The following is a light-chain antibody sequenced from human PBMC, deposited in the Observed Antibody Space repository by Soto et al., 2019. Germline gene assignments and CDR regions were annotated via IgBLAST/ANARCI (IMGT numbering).Light chain of an antibody. CDR2: EVS. CDR1: SSDVGDYNY. Sequence: QSALTQPASVSGSPGQSITISCTGTSSDVGDYNYVSWYQQHPGKAPKLMIFEVSNRPSGVSNRFSGSKSGNTASLTISGLQDVYEADYSCSSYKRNSTLRHVVFGGGTQVTVL. J-gene: IGLJ2*01. V-gene: IGLV2-14*01. CDR3: SSYKRNSTLRHVV.